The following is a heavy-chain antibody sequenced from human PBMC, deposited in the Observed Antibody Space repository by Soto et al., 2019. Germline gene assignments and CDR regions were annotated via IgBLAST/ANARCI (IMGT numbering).Heavy chain of an antibody. Sequence: ASVKVSCKASGYTFTSYGISWVRQAPGQGLEWMRWISAYNGNTNYAQKLQGRVTMTTDTSTSTAYMELRSLRSDDTAVYYCARGVHYDYIWGSYRLYAFDIWGQGTMVTVSS. V-gene: IGHV1-18*01. CDR3: ARGVHYDYIWGSYRLYAFDI. J-gene: IGHJ3*02. D-gene: IGHD3-16*02. CDR2: ISAYNGNT. CDR1: GYTFTSYG.